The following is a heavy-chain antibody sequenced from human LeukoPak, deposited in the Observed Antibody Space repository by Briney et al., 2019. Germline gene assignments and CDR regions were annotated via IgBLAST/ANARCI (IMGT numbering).Heavy chain of an antibody. Sequence: PSETLSLTCTVSGASISSYYWSWIRQPADRGLEWIGRIYATGSPNYNPSLKSRVTMSVDTSKKQFSLKLTSVTAADTAVYYCARDRVVPAAFDDWGQGTLVTVSS. CDR1: GASISSYY. D-gene: IGHD2-2*01. CDR2: IYATGSP. CDR3: ARDRVVPAAFDD. J-gene: IGHJ4*02. V-gene: IGHV4-4*07.